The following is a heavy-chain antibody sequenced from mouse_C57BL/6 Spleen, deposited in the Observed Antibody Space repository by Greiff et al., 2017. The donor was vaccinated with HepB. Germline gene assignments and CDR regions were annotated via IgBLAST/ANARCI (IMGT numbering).Heavy chain of an antibody. CDR3: ARGFMDY. CDR1: GYTFTSYW. Sequence: QVQLQQSGAELVMPGASVKLSCKASGYTFTSYWMHWVKQRPGQGLEWIGEIDPSDSYTNYNQKFKGKSTLTVDKSSSTAYMQLSSLTSEDSAVYYCARGFMDYWGQGTSVTVSS. V-gene: IGHV1-69*01. CDR2: IDPSDSYT. J-gene: IGHJ4*01.